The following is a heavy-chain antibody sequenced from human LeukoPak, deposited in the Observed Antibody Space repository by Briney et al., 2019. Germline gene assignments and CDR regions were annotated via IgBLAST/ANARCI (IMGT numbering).Heavy chain of an antibody. J-gene: IGHJ3*02. CDR2: IYYSGST. CDR1: GGSISSYY. Sequence: PSETLSLTCTVSGGSISSYYWSWIRQPPGKGLEWIGYIYYSGSTNYNPSLKSRVTISVDTSKNQFSLKLSSVTAADTAVYYCARHAAVGDAFDIWGQGTMVTVSS. V-gene: IGHV4-59*08. D-gene: IGHD6-25*01. CDR3: ARHAAVGDAFDI.